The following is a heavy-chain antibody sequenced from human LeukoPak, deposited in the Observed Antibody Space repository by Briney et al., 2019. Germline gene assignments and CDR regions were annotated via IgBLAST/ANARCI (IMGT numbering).Heavy chain of an antibody. D-gene: IGHD6-13*01. CDR1: GFTFNNYG. CDR3: AKDRETTASGTFDF. Sequence: PGGSLRLSCAASGFTFNNYGMHYVRQAPGKGLEWVAVISDDGRNKNYADSVKGRFTLSRDSSNNTLYLQMNSLRAEDTGVYFCAKDRETTASGTFDFRGQGTLVTVSS. V-gene: IGHV3-30*18. J-gene: IGHJ4*02. CDR2: ISDDGRNK.